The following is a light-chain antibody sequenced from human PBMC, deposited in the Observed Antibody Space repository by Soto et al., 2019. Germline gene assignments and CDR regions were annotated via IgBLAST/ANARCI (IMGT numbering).Light chain of an antibody. CDR3: MQALQTPPGS. CDR1: ESLLHSNGYNY. J-gene: IGKJ5*01. CDR2: LGS. Sequence: DSVMAQSPLSLPVTPVEPASISCRSIESLLHSNGYNYLDWYLQKPGQSPQLLIYLGSNRASGVPDRFSGSGSGTDFTLKISRVEAEDVGVYYCMQALQTPPGSLGQGTRVEIK. V-gene: IGKV2-28*01.